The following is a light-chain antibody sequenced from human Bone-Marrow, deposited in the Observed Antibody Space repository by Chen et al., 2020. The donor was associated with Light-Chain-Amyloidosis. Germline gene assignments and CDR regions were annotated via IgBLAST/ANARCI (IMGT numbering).Light chain of an antibody. J-gene: IGLJ3*02. CDR2: DDN. Sequence: SYVLTPPSSVSVAPGQTATIACGGNNIGSTSVHWYQQTPGLAPLLVVYDDNERPSGIPERLSGSNSGNTATLTISRVEAGDEADYYCQVWDRSSDRPVFGGGTKLTVL. CDR1: NIGSTS. V-gene: IGLV3-21*02. CDR3: QVWDRSSDRPV.